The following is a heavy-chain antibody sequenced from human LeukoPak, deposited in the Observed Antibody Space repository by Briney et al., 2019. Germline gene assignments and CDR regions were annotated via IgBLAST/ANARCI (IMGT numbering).Heavy chain of an antibody. Sequence: GGSLRLSCAASGFTFSSYAMTWVRQAPGKGLEWVSSISGTGGRTYYADSVKGRFTISRDNSENTLYLQMNSLRAEDTAIYYCAKALLGYCSSTSCSGDYWGQGTLVTVSS. CDR2: ISGTGGRT. CDR3: AKALLGYCSSTSCSGDY. V-gene: IGHV3-23*01. D-gene: IGHD2-2*01. CDR1: GFTFSSYA. J-gene: IGHJ4*02.